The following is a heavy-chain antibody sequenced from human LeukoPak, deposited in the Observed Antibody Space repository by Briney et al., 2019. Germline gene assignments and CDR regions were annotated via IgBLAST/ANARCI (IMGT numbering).Heavy chain of an antibody. CDR3: AKDGGPTVFYYFDY. J-gene: IGHJ4*02. V-gene: IGHV3-23*01. Sequence: PGGSLRLSCAASGFTFRNYAMSWVRQAPGKGLEWVSGISGSSGGTNYADPVKGRFTISRDNSRNTLYLQMNSLRAEDTAIYYCAKDGGPTVFYYFDYWGQGTLITVSS. D-gene: IGHD1-1*01. CDR1: GFTFRNYA. CDR2: ISGSSGGT.